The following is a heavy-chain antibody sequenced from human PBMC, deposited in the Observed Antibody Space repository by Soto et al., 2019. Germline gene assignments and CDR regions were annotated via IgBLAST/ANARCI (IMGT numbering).Heavy chain of an antibody. D-gene: IGHD6-13*01. CDR2: IYYSGST. CDR1: GGSISSYY. V-gene: IGHV4-59*01. CDR3: ARVLAGAAAGHYYYGMDV. J-gene: IGHJ6*02. Sequence: QVQLQESGPGLVKPSETLSLTCTVSGGSISSYYWSWIRQPPGKGLEWIGYIYYSGSTNYNPSLKSRVTISVDTSKNQFSLKLRSVTAADTAVYYCARVLAGAAAGHYYYGMDVWGQGTTVTVSS.